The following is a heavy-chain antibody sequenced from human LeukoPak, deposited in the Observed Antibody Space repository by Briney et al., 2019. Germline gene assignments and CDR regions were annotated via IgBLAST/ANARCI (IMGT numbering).Heavy chain of an antibody. CDR3: ARARAMVRGWGAISPGRDKYYFDY. V-gene: IGHV1-2*02. CDR1: GYTFTGYY. CDR2: INPNSGGT. Sequence: ASVKVSCKASGYTFTGYYMHWVRQAPGQGLEWMGWINPNSGGTNYAQKFQGRVTMTRDTSISTAYMELSRLRSDDTAVYYCARARAMVRGWGAISPGRDKYYFDYWGQGTLVTVSS. J-gene: IGHJ4*02. D-gene: IGHD3-10*01.